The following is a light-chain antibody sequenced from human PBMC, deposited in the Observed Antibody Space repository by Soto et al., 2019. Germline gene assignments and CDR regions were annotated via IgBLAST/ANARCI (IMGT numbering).Light chain of an antibody. V-gene: IGKV3-15*01. CDR3: QQYHNWPIT. Sequence: EIVLPQSPGTLSVSPGARAPLSCRASQSVSSNLAWHQQKPGQAPRILMYDASTRATGISARFSGSGSGTEFTLTISSLQSEDFAVYYCQQYHNWPITFGQGTRLEIK. CDR2: DAS. J-gene: IGKJ5*01. CDR1: QSVSSN.